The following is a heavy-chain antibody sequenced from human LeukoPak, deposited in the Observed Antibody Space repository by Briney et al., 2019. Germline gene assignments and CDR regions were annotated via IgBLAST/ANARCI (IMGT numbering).Heavy chain of an antibody. Sequence: GGSLRLSCAASGFTFSSNGMHWVRQAPGKGLEWVAVIWYDGSNKYYADSVKGRFTISRDNSKNTLYLQMNSLRAEDTAVYYCAKDASSYSGSYFDYWGQGTLVTVSS. V-gene: IGHV3-33*06. CDR2: IWYDGSNK. CDR1: GFTFSSNG. CDR3: AKDASSYSGSYFDY. J-gene: IGHJ4*02. D-gene: IGHD1-26*01.